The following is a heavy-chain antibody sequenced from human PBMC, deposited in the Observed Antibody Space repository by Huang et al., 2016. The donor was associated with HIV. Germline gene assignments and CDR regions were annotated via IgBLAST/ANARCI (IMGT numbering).Heavy chain of an antibody. V-gene: IGHV1-69*13. CDR1: GGTFSSYA. CDR2: IIPSLATT. D-gene: IGHD6-19*01. Sequence: QVRLVQSGAEVKKPGSSVKVSCKASGGTFSSYAISWGRQAPGQGLEWMGGIIPSLATTNYAQRFQGRVTITADDSTSAVYMEVSGLRSEDTAVYYCAKDLSYSSGWYTDAFDVWGQGTMVLVSS. CDR3: AKDLSYSSGWYTDAFDV. J-gene: IGHJ3*01.